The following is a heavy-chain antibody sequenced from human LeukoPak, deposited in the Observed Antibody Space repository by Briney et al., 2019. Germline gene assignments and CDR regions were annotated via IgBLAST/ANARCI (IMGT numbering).Heavy chain of an antibody. CDR3: AKGSKAVVFTRDHYMDV. Sequence: GGSLRLSCAASGLTFSSYGMHWVRQAPGKGLEWVAVISYDGGNKYYADSVKGRFTISRDNSKNTLYLQMNSLRAEDTAVYYCAKGSKAVVFTRDHYMDVWGKGTTVTFSS. D-gene: IGHD3-22*01. CDR2: ISYDGGNK. V-gene: IGHV3-30*18. J-gene: IGHJ6*03. CDR1: GLTFSSYG.